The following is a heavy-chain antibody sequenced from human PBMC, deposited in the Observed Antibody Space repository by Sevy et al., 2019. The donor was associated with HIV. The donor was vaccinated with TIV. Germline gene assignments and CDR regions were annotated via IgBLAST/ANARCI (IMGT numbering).Heavy chain of an antibody. J-gene: IGHJ6*02. CDR3: ARGSGWIDDYHYYGMDV. Sequence: GESLKISCKAFGYTFSNYWIGWVRQMPGRGLEWVGNIYPADSHRRYSPPFKGQVTMSADKSISTAYLHWSSLKASDTAKYYCARGSGWIDDYHYYGMDVWGHGTTVTVSS. CDR2: IYPADSHR. D-gene: IGHD5-12*01. CDR1: GYTFSNYW. V-gene: IGHV5-51*01.